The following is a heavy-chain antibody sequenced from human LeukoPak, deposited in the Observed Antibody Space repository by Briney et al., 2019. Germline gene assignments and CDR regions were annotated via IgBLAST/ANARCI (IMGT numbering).Heavy chain of an antibody. J-gene: IGHJ4*02. CDR2: ISYDGSNK. Sequence: GGSLRLSCAASGFTFSSYGMHWVRQAPGKGLEWVAVISYDGSNKYYADSVKGRFTISRDNSKNTLYLQMNSLRAEDTAVYYCAKAAYYDILTGYYFDYWGQGTLVTVSS. CDR1: GFTFSSYG. V-gene: IGHV3-30*18. D-gene: IGHD3-9*01. CDR3: AKAAYYDILTGYYFDY.